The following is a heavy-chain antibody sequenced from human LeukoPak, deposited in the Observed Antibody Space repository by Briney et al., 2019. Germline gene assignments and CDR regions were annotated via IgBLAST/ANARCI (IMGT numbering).Heavy chain of an antibody. CDR1: GGTFSSYA. CDR2: IIPIFGTA. Sequence: SVKVSCKASGGTFSSYAISWVRQAPGQGLEWMGGIIPIFGTANYAQKFQGRVTITADKSTSTAYMELSSLRSEDTAVYYCARGGRDGYNYLSDYWGQGTLVTVSS. D-gene: IGHD5-24*01. CDR3: ARGGRDGYNYLSDY. V-gene: IGHV1-69*06. J-gene: IGHJ4*02.